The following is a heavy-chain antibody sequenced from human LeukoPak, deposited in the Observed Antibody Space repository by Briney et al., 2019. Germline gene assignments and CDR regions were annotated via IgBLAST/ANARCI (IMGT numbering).Heavy chain of an antibody. Sequence: GGSLRLSCAASGFTSSSYWMSWVRQAPGKGLEWVANIKQDGSEKYYVDSVKGRFTISRDNAKNSLYLQMNSLRAEDTAVYYCARGGQWLAYFDYWGQGTLVTVPS. V-gene: IGHV3-7*03. CDR3: ARGGQWLAYFDY. J-gene: IGHJ4*02. D-gene: IGHD6-19*01. CDR2: IKQDGSEK. CDR1: GFTSSSYW.